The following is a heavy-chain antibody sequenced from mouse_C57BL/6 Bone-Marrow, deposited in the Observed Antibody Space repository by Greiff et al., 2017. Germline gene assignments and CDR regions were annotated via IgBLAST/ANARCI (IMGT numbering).Heavy chain of an antibody. J-gene: IGHJ4*01. Sequence: QVQLKQSGAELARPGASVKLSCKASGYTFTSYGISWVKQRTGQGLEWSGEIYPRSGNTYYNEKFKGKATLTADKSSSPAYMELRSLTSEDSAVYFCANLMDYWGQGTSVTVSS. CDR2: IYPRSGNT. V-gene: IGHV1-81*01. CDR3: ANLMDY. CDR1: GYTFTSYG.